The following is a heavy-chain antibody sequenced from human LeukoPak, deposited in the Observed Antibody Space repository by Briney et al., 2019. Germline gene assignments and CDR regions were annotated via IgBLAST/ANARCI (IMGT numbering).Heavy chain of an antibody. CDR1: GGTFSSYA. D-gene: IGHD3-10*01. J-gene: IGHJ6*03. CDR2: IIPIFGTA. V-gene: IGHV1-69*13. Sequence: SVKVSCKASGGTFSSYAISWVRQAPGQGLEWMGGIIPIFGTANYAQKFQGRVTITADESTSTAYMELSSLRSEDTAVYYCARPGSGSYYNGGYYYMDVWGKGTTVTISS. CDR3: ARPGSGSYYNGGYYYMDV.